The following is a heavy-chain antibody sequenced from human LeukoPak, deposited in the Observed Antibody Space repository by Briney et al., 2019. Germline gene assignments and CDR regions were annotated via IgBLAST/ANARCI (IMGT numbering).Heavy chain of an antibody. CDR3: ARDCYWGCSSTIGNVLFDY. CDR2: ISSSSSYI. CDR1: GFTFSSYS. J-gene: IGHJ4*02. D-gene: IGHD2-2*01. V-gene: IGHV3-21*01. Sequence: PGGSLRLSCAASGFTFSSYSMNWVRQAPGKGLEWVSSISSSSSYIYYADSVKGRFTISRDNAKNSLYLQMNSLRAEDTAVYYCARDCYWGCSSTIGNVLFDYWGQGTLVTVSS.